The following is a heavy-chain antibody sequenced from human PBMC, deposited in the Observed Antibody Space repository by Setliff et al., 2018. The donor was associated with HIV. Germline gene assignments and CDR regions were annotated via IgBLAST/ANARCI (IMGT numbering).Heavy chain of an antibody. CDR2: INRDGRDK. J-gene: IGHJ4*02. CDR3: AKERRGWYPDS. CDR1: GFTFSTDW. V-gene: IGHV3-7*01. Sequence: GGSLRLSCAASGFTFSTDWMSWVRQAPGKGLEWLANINRDGRDKYYTDSLKGRFTISRDNSNNTLYLQMNSLTTEDTAVYFCAKERRGWYPDSWGQGTLVTVSS. D-gene: IGHD6-19*01.